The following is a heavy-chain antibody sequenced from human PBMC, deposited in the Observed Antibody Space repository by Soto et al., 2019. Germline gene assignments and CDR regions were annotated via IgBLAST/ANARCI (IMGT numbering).Heavy chain of an antibody. CDR1: GFTFSSYG. J-gene: IGHJ4*02. CDR2: ISYDGSNK. V-gene: IGHV3-30*03. Sequence: PGGSLRLSCAASGFTFSSYGMHWVRQAPGKGLEWVAVISYDGSNKYYADSVRGRFTMSRDNTKNSVSLQMSSLRAEDTAVYYCVRDLHEPLATDALRVANWGQGTQVTVSS. D-gene: IGHD2-15*01. CDR3: VRDLHEPLATDALRVAN.